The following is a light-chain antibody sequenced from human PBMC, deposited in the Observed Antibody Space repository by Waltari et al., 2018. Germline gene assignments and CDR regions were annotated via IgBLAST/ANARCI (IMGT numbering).Light chain of an antibody. V-gene: IGKV4-1*01. CDR2: WAS. CDR1: QTVLYSSNNKNY. J-gene: IGKJ1*01. Sequence: DIVMTQSPDSLAVSLGERATFNCKSSQTVLYSSNNKNYLSWYQQKLGQPPKLLIYWASTRQSGVPDRFSGSGSGTDFSLTISSLQTEDVAVYYCQQYYSTPWTFGQGTKVEIK. CDR3: QQYYSTPWT.